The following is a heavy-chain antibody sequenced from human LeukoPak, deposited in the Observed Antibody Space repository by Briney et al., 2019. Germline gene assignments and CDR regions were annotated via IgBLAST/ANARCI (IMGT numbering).Heavy chain of an antibody. CDR3: AREVTTVAWHGPFDY. V-gene: IGHV3-9*01. D-gene: IGHD1-1*01. CDR1: GFTFDDYA. Sequence: GGSLRLSCAASGFTFDDYAMHWVRQAPGKGLEWVSGISWNSGSIGYADSVKGRFTISRDNAKNSLYLQMNSLRAEDTAVYYCAREVTTVAWHGPFDYWGQGTLVTVSS. J-gene: IGHJ4*02. CDR2: ISWNSGSI.